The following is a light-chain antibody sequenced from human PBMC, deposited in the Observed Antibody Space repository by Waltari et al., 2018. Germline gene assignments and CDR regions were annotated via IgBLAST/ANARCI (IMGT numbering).Light chain of an antibody. CDR3: MQVTHWPRR. J-gene: IGKJ1*01. CDR2: EVS. Sequence: QRLVHGDGSTYWHWVSQRTGTAPRRLVYEVSRRDSGVPYRVGGSGSGTDFTQKIKRVEAEDVGVYYCMQVTHWPRRFGQGTKAQVK. CDR1: QRLVHGDGSTY. V-gene: IGKV2-30*02.